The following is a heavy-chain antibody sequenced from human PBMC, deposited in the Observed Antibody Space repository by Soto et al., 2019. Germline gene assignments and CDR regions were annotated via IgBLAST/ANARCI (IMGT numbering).Heavy chain of an antibody. CDR3: ARRDTAMAGDAFDI. D-gene: IGHD5-18*01. CDR2: ISAYNGNT. Sequence: GASVKVSCKASGYTFTSYGISWVRQAPGQGLEWMGWISAYNGNTNYAQKLQGRVTMTTDTSTSTAYMELRSLGSDDTAVYYCARRDTAMAGDAFDIWGQGTMVTVSS. CDR1: GYTFTSYG. J-gene: IGHJ3*02. V-gene: IGHV1-18*01.